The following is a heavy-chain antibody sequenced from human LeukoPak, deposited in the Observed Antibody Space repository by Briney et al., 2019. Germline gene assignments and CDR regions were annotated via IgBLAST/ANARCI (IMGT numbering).Heavy chain of an antibody. CDR1: GYTFAGYY. Sequence: ASVKVSCKTSGYTFAGYYVHWVRQAPGQGLEWMGRITPNTGDIIYAQRFKGRATMTRDTSISAAYMELSSLRSDDTAIYYCARDLVGGIWSAGFWGQGTLVTVSS. CDR2: ITPNTGDI. J-gene: IGHJ4*02. CDR3: ARDLVGGIWSAGF. V-gene: IGHV1-2*06. D-gene: IGHD3-3*01.